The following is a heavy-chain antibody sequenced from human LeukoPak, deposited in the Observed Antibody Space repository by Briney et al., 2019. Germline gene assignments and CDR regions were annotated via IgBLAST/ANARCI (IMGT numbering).Heavy chain of an antibody. Sequence: GGSLRLSCAASGFTFSNYGMHWVRQAPGKGLEWVAVISYDGRNTYYADSVKGRFTISRDNSKNTLSLQMNSLTTVDTAMYFCAKGELYYDGSGTFWGQGTLVTVSS. V-gene: IGHV3-30*18. J-gene: IGHJ4*02. CDR3: AKGELYYDGSGTF. CDR2: ISYDGRNT. CDR1: GFTFSNYG. D-gene: IGHD3-10*01.